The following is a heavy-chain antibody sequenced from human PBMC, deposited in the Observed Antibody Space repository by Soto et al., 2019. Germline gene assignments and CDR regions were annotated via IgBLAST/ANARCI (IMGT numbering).Heavy chain of an antibody. D-gene: IGHD4-17*01. J-gene: IGHJ4*02. CDR1: GFSFSSFA. Sequence: GGSLRLSCAASGFSFSSFAMNWVRQAPGKGLEWVSTVSGTTGTTYYADSVKGRFSISRDNSKNTLYLQMNSLRAEDTAVYYCAKAGVQTSVTTRIDYWGQGTRVTVSS. CDR2: VSGTTGTT. CDR3: AKAGVQTSVTTRIDY. V-gene: IGHV3-23*01.